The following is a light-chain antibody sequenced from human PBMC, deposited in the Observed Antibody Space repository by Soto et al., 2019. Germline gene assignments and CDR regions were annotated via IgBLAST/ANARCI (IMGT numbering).Light chain of an antibody. CDR1: QSASSTY. V-gene: IGKV3-20*01. J-gene: IGKJ2*01. Sequence: EIVLTQSPGTLSLSPGERATLSCRASQSASSTYLAWYQQKPGQPPRLLIYAASSRATGIPDRFSGTGSGTDFTLTISRLEPEDFAVYYCQQYDNSLYTFGPGTKLEIK. CDR3: QQYDNSLYT. CDR2: AAS.